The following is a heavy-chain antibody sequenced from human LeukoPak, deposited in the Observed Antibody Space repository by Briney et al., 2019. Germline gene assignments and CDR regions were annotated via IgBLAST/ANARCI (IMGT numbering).Heavy chain of an antibody. CDR3: ARRRGDTAMHSNY. D-gene: IGHD5-18*01. Sequence: SETLSLTCTVSGGSISSGGYYWSWIRQHPGKGLEWIGYIYYSGSTYYNPTLKSRVTISVDTSKNQFSLKLSSVTAADTAVYYCARRRGDTAMHSNYWGQGTLVTVSS. CDR1: GGSISSGGYY. CDR2: IYYSGST. J-gene: IGHJ4*02. V-gene: IGHV4-31*03.